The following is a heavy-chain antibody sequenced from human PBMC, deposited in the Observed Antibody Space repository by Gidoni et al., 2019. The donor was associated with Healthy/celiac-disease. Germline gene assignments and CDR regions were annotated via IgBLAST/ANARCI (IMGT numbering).Heavy chain of an antibody. J-gene: IGHJ4*02. V-gene: IGHV4-34*01. D-gene: IGHD3-9*01. Sequence: QVQLQQSGAGLLKPSETLSLTCAAYGGSFRGYYWSWIRQPPGKGLEWIGEINHSGSTNYNPSLKSRVTISVDTSKNQFSLKLSSVTAADTAVYYCARGLLRYFDWLLRDFDYWGQGTLVTVSS. CDR2: INHSGST. CDR1: GGSFRGYY. CDR3: ARGLLRYFDWLLRDFDY.